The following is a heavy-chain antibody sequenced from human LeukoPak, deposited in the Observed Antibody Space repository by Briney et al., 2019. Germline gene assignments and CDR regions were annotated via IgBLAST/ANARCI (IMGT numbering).Heavy chain of an antibody. Sequence: GGSLRLFCAASGFSFNNFAMHWVRQAPGKGLEWVAIISYDGSNKYYADSVKGRFTISRDNSKNTVYLQMNSLRNEDTAVYYCARAYDSSWHNFDYWGQGSLVTVSS. V-gene: IGHV3-30-3*01. J-gene: IGHJ4*02. CDR2: ISYDGSNK. D-gene: IGHD6-13*01. CDR3: ARAYDSSWHNFDY. CDR1: GFSFNNFA.